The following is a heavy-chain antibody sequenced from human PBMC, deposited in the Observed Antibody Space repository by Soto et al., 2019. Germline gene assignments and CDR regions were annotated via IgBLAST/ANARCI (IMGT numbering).Heavy chain of an antibody. CDR2: ISAYNGNT. CDR1: GYTFTSYG. J-gene: IGHJ6*02. Sequence: ASVKVSCKASGYTFTSYGISWVRQAPGQGLEWMGWISAYNGNTNYAQKLQGRVTMTTDTSTSTAYMELRSLRSDDTAVHYCARDRQLWFYYYDYGMDVWGQGTTFTGSS. CDR3: ARDRQLWFYYYDYGMDV. V-gene: IGHV1-18*04. D-gene: IGHD5-18*01.